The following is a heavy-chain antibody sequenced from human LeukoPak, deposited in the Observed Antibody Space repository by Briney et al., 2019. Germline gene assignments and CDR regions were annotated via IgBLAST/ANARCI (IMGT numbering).Heavy chain of an antibody. CDR3: AELGITMIGGV. J-gene: IGHJ6*04. D-gene: IGHD3-10*02. Sequence: GGSLRLSCAASGFSFSTYAMHWVRQAPGKGLEWVAVISYDETNKYYADSVQGRFTISRDNSKNTLYLQMNSLRAENTALYYCAELGITMIGGVWGKGTTVTISS. CDR1: GFSFSTYA. V-gene: IGHV3-30*04. CDR2: ISYDETNK.